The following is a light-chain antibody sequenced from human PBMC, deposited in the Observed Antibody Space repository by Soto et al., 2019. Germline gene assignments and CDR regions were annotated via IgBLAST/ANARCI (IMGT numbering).Light chain of an antibody. CDR1: QSVSSSY. Sequence: EIVLTQSPGTLSLSPGERATLSCRASQSVSSSYLAWYQQKPGQAPRLLIYGASSRATGIPDRFSGSGSGTDFTLTISRLEPEDFAEYYCQQYGSSPPSITFGQGTRLEIK. V-gene: IGKV3-20*01. CDR2: GAS. J-gene: IGKJ5*01. CDR3: QQYGSSPPSIT.